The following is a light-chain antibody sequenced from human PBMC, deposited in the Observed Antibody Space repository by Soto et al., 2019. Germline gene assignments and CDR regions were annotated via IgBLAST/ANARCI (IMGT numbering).Light chain of an antibody. V-gene: IGKV3D-20*02. J-gene: IGKJ1*01. Sequence: EIVLTQSPGTLSLSPGERATLSCRASQSVGNNYLAWYQQKPGQAPRFLIYDASSRATGIPDRFSGSGSGTDFTLTISRLEPEDFAVYYCQQRSNWPWTFGQGTKVEIK. CDR1: QSVGNNY. CDR3: QQRSNWPWT. CDR2: DAS.